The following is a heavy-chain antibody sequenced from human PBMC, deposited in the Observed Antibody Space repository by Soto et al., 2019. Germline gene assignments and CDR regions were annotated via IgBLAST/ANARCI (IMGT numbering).Heavy chain of an antibody. CDR3: TRGPRPISTGTGAY. J-gene: IGHJ4*02. Sequence: GGSLRLSCAASGFIFKMYWMHWVRQSPGKGLVWISRIYNDGTYSDYADSVRGRFTISRDNVNDTLYLQMNNLRAEDSGLYYCTRGPRPISTGTGAYWGQGTQVTV. V-gene: IGHV3-74*01. CDR1: GFIFKMYW. CDR2: IYNDGTYS. D-gene: IGHD3-10*01.